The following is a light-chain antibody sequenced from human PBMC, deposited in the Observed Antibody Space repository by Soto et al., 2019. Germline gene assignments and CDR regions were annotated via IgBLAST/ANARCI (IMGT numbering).Light chain of an antibody. CDR2: GAS. CDR1: QSVSSSY. CDR3: KQYGSSPFT. V-gene: IGKV3-20*01. J-gene: IGKJ5*01. Sequence: EIVLTQSPGTLSLSPGERATLSCRASQSVSSSYLAWYQQKPGQAPRLLIYGASSRATGIPDRFSGSGPGTDSTLTISRLEPEDFAVYYCKQYGSSPFTFGQGTRREIK.